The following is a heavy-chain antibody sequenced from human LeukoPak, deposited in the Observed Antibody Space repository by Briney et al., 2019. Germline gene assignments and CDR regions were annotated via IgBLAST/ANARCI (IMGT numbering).Heavy chain of an antibody. CDR2: ISYDGSNK. D-gene: IGHD2-2*01. V-gene: IGHV3-30-3*01. J-gene: IGHJ3*02. CDR3: ARDPRYCSVTSCPDAFDI. Sequence: GGSLRLSCAASGFTFSSYAMHWVRQAPGKGLEWVAVISYDGSNKYYADSVKGRFTISRDNSKNTLYLQMNGLRAEDTAVYYCARDPRYCSVTSCPDAFDIWGQGTMVTVSS. CDR1: GFTFSSYA.